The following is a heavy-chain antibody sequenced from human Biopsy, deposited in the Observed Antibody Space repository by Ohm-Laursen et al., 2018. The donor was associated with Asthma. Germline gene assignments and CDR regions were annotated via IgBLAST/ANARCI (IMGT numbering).Heavy chain of an antibody. D-gene: IGHD6-6*01. J-gene: IGHJ4*02. CDR1: GFTFHNYV. CDR2: IFFDGSNK. CDR3: ARGKTWGRSYYFDY. V-gene: IGHV3-30-3*01. Sequence: RSLRLSCAASGFTFHNYVMHWVRQAPGKGLEWVAGIFFDGSNKYYADSVKGRFTISRDNSKGALYLQVNSLRGDDTAVYYCARGKTWGRSYYFDYWGQGTLVTVSS.